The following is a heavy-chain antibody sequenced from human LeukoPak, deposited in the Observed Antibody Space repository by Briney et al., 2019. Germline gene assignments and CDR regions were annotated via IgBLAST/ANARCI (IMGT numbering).Heavy chain of an antibody. CDR3: AQGHDYGDYSNWFDP. Sequence: SETLSLTCAVYGGSFSDYYWSWIRQPPGKGLEWIGEINHSGSTNYNPSLKSRVTTSVDTSKNQFSLKLSSVTAADTAVYYCAQGHDYGDYSNWFDPWGQGTLVTVSS. J-gene: IGHJ5*02. CDR2: INHSGST. V-gene: IGHV4-34*01. D-gene: IGHD4-17*01. CDR1: GGSFSDYY.